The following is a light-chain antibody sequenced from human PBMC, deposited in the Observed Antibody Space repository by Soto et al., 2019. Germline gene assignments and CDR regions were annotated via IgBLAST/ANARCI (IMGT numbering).Light chain of an antibody. Sequence: DIVMTQSPDSLAVSLGERATINCKSSQSVLYSSNNKNYLAWYQQKPGHPPKLLISWASTRESGVPDRFSGSGSGTDFTLTISSLQADDVAVYYCQHYYSIPHTFGQGTKLEIK. V-gene: IGKV4-1*01. CDR3: QHYYSIPHT. J-gene: IGKJ2*01. CDR2: WAS. CDR1: QSVLYSSNNKNY.